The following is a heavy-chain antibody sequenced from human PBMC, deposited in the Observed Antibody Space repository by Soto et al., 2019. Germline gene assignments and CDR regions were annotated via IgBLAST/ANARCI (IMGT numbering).Heavy chain of an antibody. D-gene: IGHD3-22*01. Sequence: ASVKVSCKVSGYTLTELSLHWVRQAPGKGLEWMGGIDRDDGETIYAQKFQGRVTMTEDTSTDTAYMELSSLRSDDTAVYYCATADYYDTRGYYSSGLGLDPWG. J-gene: IGHJ5*02. CDR2: IDRDDGET. CDR1: GYTLTELS. CDR3: ATADYYDTRGYYSSGLGLDP. V-gene: IGHV1-24*01.